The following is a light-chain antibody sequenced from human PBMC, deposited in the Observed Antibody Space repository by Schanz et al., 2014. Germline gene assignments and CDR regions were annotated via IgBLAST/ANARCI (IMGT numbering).Light chain of an antibody. CDR1: QSVSSSY. Sequence: EIVLTQSPGTLSLSPGERATLSCRASQSVSSSYLAWYQQKPGQAPKLLISDASNRATGIPARFSGSGSGTDFTLTISSLQSEDFAVYYCQQYINWPPWTFGQGTKVEIK. CDR2: DAS. V-gene: IGKV3-20*01. CDR3: QQYINWPPWT. J-gene: IGKJ1*01.